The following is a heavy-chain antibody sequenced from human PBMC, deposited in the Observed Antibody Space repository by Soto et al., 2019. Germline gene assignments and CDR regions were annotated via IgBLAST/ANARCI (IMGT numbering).Heavy chain of an antibody. Sequence: GGSLRPSCAASGFTFSSYSMNWVRQAPGKGLEWVAFISNDRSNIYYADSVKGRFTISRDNSKNTLYLQMNSLRAEDTAVYYCARDRGDFWSGYPWGAFDIWGEGTMVTVSS. D-gene: IGHD3-3*01. V-gene: IGHV3-30*03. CDR3: ARDRGDFWSGYPWGAFDI. CDR1: GFTFSSYS. J-gene: IGHJ3*02. CDR2: ISNDRSNI.